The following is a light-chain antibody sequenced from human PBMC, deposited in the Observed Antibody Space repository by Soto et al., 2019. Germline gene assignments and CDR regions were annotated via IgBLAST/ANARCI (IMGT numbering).Light chain of an antibody. Sequence: EIVLTQSPGTLSLSPGERATLSCRASQSVSSNYLAWYQQKPGQAPRPLIYGASSRATGIPDRFSGTGSGTEFTLTISSLQSEDFAVYYCQQYGSSGTFGQGTKVDIK. CDR2: GAS. J-gene: IGKJ1*01. CDR3: QQYGSSGT. CDR1: QSVSSNY. V-gene: IGKV3-20*01.